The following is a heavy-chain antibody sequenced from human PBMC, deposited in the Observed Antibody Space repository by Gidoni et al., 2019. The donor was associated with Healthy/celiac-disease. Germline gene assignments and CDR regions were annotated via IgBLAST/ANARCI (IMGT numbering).Heavy chain of an antibody. CDR3: ARGLAARLGYYYYYYMDV. CDR1: GYTFTSYD. J-gene: IGHJ6*03. Sequence: VQLLQSGAEVKKPGASVKVSCKASGYTFTSYDSNWVRQATGQGLEWMGWMNPNSGNTGYAQNFQGRFTMTRNTSLSTAYMELSSLRSEDTAVYYCARGLAARLGYYYYYYMDVWGKGTTVTVSS. V-gene: IGHV1-8*01. CDR2: MNPNSGNT. D-gene: IGHD6-6*01.